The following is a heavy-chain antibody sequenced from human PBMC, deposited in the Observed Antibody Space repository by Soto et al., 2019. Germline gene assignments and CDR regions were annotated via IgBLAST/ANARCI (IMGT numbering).Heavy chain of an antibody. Sequence: GESLKISCKANGYSFTRHWIGWVLQMPGKGLEWMAVIYPGDSDARYSPSFQGHVTISADSSINTAYLQWSSLKASDTAIYFCARQDIVPAPVRGVFFPSWGQGTPVTVSS. CDR1: GYSFTRHW. J-gene: IGHJ4*02. CDR3: ARQDIVPAPVRGVFFPS. D-gene: IGHD2-15*01. CDR2: IYPGDSDA. V-gene: IGHV5-51*01.